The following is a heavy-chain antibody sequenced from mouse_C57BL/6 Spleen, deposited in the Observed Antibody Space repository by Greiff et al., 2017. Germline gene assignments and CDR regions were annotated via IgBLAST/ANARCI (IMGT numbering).Heavy chain of an antibody. V-gene: IGHV5-17*01. CDR3: ARSPGSSFSWFAY. CDR1: GFTFSDYG. CDR2: ISSGSSTI. Sequence: EVQLVESGGGLVMPGGSLKLSCAASGFTFSDYGMHWVRQAPEKGLEWVAYISSGSSTIYYADTVKGRFTISRDNAKNTLFLQMTSLRSEDTAMYYCARSPGSSFSWFAYWGQGTLVTVSA. J-gene: IGHJ3*01. D-gene: IGHD1-1*01.